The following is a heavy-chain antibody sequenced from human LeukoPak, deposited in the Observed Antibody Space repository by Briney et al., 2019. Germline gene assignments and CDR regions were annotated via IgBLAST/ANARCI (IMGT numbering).Heavy chain of an antibody. D-gene: IGHD3-3*01. J-gene: IGHJ4*02. Sequence: GRSLRLSCATSGFTFSSYAMHWVRQAPGKGLEWVAVISYDGSNKYYADSVKGRFTISRDNSKNTLYLQMNSLRAEDTAVYYCARDSEGYDFWSGPFDYWGQGTLVTVSS. CDR3: ARDSEGYDFWSGPFDY. V-gene: IGHV3-30-3*01. CDR2: ISYDGSNK. CDR1: GFTFSSYA.